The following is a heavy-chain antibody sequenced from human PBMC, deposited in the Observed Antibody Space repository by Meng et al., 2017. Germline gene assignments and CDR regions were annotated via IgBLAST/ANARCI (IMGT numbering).Heavy chain of an antibody. Sequence: CSRLLTCAEPTSLPCSSSWGSFCGYSWSWVRQPHGKGMGWIGANNHGGSTNYNPSLKSRVAISVDTSKNQFSLKLSSVTAADTAVYYCASSGYSYGYRFDYWGQGTLVTVSS. CDR3: ASSGYSYGYRFDY. J-gene: IGHJ4*02. CDR1: WGSFCGYS. V-gene: IGHV4-34*01. D-gene: IGHD5-18*01. CDR2: NNHGGST.